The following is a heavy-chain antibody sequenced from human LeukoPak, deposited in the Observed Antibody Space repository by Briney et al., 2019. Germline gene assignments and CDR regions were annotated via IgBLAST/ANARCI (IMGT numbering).Heavy chain of an antibody. D-gene: IGHD6-6*01. CDR1: GGSISSYY. V-gene: IGHV4-59*01. J-gene: IGHJ4*02. CDR3: ARLVRFSSEYFDY. CDR2: IYYSGST. Sequence: SETLSLTCTVSGGSISSYYWSWIRQAPGKRLEWIGYIYYSGSTNYNPSLKSRVTISVDTSKNQFSLKLSSVTAADTAMYYCARLVRFSSEYFDYWGQGTLVTVSS.